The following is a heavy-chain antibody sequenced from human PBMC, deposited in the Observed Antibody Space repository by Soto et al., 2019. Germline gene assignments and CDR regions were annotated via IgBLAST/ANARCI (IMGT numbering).Heavy chain of an antibody. CDR3: ARSGGLDD. V-gene: IGHV1-3*01. J-gene: IGHJ4*02. D-gene: IGHD3-10*01. Sequence: QVQLVQSGAEVKKPGASVKVSCKASGYSFTSYAIHWVRQAPGQGLECMGWINAANGNTRYSQKFQGKVTITRDTSSTTADMDQSSLTSEDTAVYYCARSGGLDDWGQGTLITVSS. CDR1: GYSFTSYA. CDR2: INAANGNT.